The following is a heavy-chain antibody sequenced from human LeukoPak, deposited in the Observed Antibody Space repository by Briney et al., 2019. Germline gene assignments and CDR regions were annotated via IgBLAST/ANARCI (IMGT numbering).Heavy chain of an antibody. Sequence: GGSLRLSCAASGFTLSGYGMHWVRQAPGKGLEWVAVISYDGSNQYYADSVKGRFTISRDNAKNSLYLQMNSLRAEDTALYHCARDRQRYCSSTSCHDAFDIWGQGTMVTVSS. D-gene: IGHD2-2*01. CDR3: ARDRQRYCSSTSCHDAFDI. CDR1: GFTLSGYG. V-gene: IGHV3-30*03. CDR2: ISYDGSNQ. J-gene: IGHJ3*02.